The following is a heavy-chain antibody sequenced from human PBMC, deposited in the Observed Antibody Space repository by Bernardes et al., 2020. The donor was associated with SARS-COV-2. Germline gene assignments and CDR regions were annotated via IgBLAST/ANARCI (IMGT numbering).Heavy chain of an antibody. CDR3: ARDPGLFFTGSFDS. Sequence: SETLSLTCTVAGGSITSSYLRWIRQAPGKGLEWIGYVYHIGTTSYNPSLKSRVTISRGTSNTQFSLKLKSVTAADTALYYCARDPGLFFTGSFDSWGPGTLVTVSS. J-gene: IGHJ4*02. CDR1: GGSITSSY. CDR2: VYHIGTT. V-gene: IGHV4-59*01.